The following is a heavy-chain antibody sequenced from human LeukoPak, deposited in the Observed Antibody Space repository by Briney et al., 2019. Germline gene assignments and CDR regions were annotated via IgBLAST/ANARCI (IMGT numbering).Heavy chain of an antibody. D-gene: IGHD6-13*01. V-gene: IGHV3-30*02. Sequence: QPGESLRLSCAASGFTFSNYGMHWVRQAPGKGLEWVAFIQYDGSSKYYADFVKGRFTISRDNSKNTLYLQITSLRVEDTAVYYCAKDRDYSSSWPRYYFDYWGQGTLVTVSS. CDR1: GFTFSNYG. J-gene: IGHJ4*02. CDR3: AKDRDYSSSWPRYYFDY. CDR2: IQYDGSSK.